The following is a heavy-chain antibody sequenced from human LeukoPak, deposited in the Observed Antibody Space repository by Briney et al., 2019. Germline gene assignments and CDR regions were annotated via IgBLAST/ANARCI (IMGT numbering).Heavy chain of an antibody. D-gene: IGHD2-2*01. J-gene: IGHJ5*02. CDR3: ARAAEYQLLTSRFDP. CDR1: GGSISSYY. Sequence: SETLSLTCTVSGGSISSYYWSWIRQPPGKGLEWIGYIYYSGSTNYNPSLKSRVTISVDTSKNQFSLKLSSVTAADTAVYYCARAAEYQLLTSRFDPWGQGTLVTVSS. CDR2: IYYSGST. V-gene: IGHV4-59*08.